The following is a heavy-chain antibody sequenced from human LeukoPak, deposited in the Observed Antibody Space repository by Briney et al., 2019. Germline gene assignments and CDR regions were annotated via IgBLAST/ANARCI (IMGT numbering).Heavy chain of an antibody. CDR1: GGSITSYF. CDR3: AQKAPYSPGYSQH. V-gene: IGHV4-59*01. D-gene: IGHD2-15*01. J-gene: IGHJ1*01. CDR2: IYHSGTT. Sequence: SETLSLTCTVSGGSITSYFWTWIRQPQGKGLEWIGYIYHSGTTNYNPSLKSRVTISADTSKNQFSLRLSSVTAADTAVYYCAQKAPYSPGYSQHWGQGTLVTVST.